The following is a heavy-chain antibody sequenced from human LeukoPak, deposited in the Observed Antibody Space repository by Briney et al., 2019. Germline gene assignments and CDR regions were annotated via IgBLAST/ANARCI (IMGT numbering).Heavy chain of an antibody. CDR3: ARDESYCSSTSCYPWFDP. CDR1: GYTFTEYF. D-gene: IGHD2-2*01. V-gene: IGHV1-2*02. CDR2: PTPNSGGT. J-gene: IGHJ5*02. Sequence: ASVTLSCTASGYTFTEYFIHLVRHAPGQGLEWMGWPTPNSGGTNYAQKIRGRVTITRDTSISTAYMELSRLRSDDTAVYYWARDESYCSSTSCYPWFDPWGQGTLVTVSS.